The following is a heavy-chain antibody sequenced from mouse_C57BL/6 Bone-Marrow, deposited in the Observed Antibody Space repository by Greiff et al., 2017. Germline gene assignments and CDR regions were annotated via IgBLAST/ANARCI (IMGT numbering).Heavy chain of an antibody. Sequence: QVQLQQPGAELVKPGASVKLSCKASGYTFTSYWMHWVKQRPGQGLEWIGMIHPNSGSTNYNEKFKSKATLTVDKSSSTAYMQLSSLPSEDSAVYYCARSTTAWGFAYWGQGTLVTVSA. CDR3: ARSTTAWGFAY. J-gene: IGHJ3*01. V-gene: IGHV1-64*01. CDR1: GYTFTSYW. CDR2: IHPNSGST. D-gene: IGHD1-2*01.